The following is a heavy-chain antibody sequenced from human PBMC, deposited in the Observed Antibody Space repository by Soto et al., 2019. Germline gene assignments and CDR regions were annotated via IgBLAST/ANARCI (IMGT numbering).Heavy chain of an antibody. D-gene: IGHD3-16*01. CDR3: ARGGGVPALGDP. V-gene: IGHV4-4*07. Sequence: PSEPLSLTCSVYGVSMSNSYWTWIRQSAGKGLEWIGRISTSGNTNYNPSLNSRLTMSVDTSKNQVSLKLTSVTAADTAVYYCARGGGVPALGDPWGQGTLVTVSS. CDR1: GVSMSNSY. CDR2: ISTSGNT. J-gene: IGHJ5*02.